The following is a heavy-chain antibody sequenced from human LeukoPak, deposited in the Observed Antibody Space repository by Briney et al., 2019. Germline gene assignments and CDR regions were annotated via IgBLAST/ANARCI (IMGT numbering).Heavy chain of an antibody. D-gene: IGHD5-24*01. Sequence: GSSVKVSCKASGGTFSSYAISWVRQAPGQGLEWMGGIIPIFGTANYAQKFQGRVTITADESTSTAYMELSSLRSEDTAVYYCARERGRWLQLANDYWGQGTLVTVSS. CDR3: ARERGRWLQLANDY. V-gene: IGHV1-69*01. CDR1: GGTFSSYA. J-gene: IGHJ4*02. CDR2: IIPIFGTA.